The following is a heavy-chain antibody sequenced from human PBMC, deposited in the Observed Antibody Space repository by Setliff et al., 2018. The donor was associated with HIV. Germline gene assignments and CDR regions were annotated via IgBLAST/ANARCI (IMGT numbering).Heavy chain of an antibody. CDR1: GASLQSYY. Sequence: SETLSLTCSVSGASLQSYYWSWIRQPAGKGLQWIGRIYYVGWSKYNPSLEDRVTMSVDTSNNQFSLSLRSVPAADTAIYYRARSIHGGGSEPFDTWGQGILVTVSS. CDR3: ARSIHGGGSEPFDT. J-gene: IGHJ5*02. CDR2: IYYVGWS. V-gene: IGHV4-4*07. D-gene: IGHD3-10*01.